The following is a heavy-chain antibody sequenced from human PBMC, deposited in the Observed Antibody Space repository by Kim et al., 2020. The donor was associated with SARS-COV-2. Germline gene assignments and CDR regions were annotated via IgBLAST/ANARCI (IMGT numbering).Heavy chain of an antibody. Sequence: SETLSLTCAVYGGSFSGYYWSWIRQPPGKGLEWIGEINHSGSTNYNPSLKSRVTISVDTSKNQFSLKLSSVTAADTAVYYCARLIWGFDPWGQGTLVTVSS. J-gene: IGHJ5*02. CDR2: INHSGST. CDR1: GGSFSGYY. D-gene: IGHD3-16*01. CDR3: ARLIWGFDP. V-gene: IGHV4-34*01.